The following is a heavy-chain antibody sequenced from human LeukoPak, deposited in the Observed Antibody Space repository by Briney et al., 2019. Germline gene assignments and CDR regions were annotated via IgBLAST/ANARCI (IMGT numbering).Heavy chain of an antibody. D-gene: IGHD6-19*01. J-gene: IGHJ4*02. CDR1: GYTFTGYY. V-gene: IGHV1-2*02. CDR3: ARDRVGSGWPRPWYFEF. Sequence: GASVKVSCKPSGYTFTGYYLHWVRQAPGQGLEWMGWINPNTGATIYAEKFQGRVTMTWDTSIDTACMEMRSLRSDDTAVYYCARDRVGSGWPRPWYFEFWGQGTLITVSS. CDR2: INPNTGAT.